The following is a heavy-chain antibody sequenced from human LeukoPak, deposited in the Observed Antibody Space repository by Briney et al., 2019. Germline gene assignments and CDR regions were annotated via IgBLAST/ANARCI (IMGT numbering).Heavy chain of an antibody. CDR2: ISAYNGNT. Sequence: ASVNVSCTASGYTFTSYGISWVRQAPGQGLEWMGWISAYNGNTNYARKLQGRVTMTTDTSTSTAYMELRSLRSDDTAVYYCARVHYGDYEVDYWGQGTLVTVSS. CDR3: ARVHYGDYEVDY. J-gene: IGHJ4*02. V-gene: IGHV1-18*01. CDR1: GYTFTSYG. D-gene: IGHD4-17*01.